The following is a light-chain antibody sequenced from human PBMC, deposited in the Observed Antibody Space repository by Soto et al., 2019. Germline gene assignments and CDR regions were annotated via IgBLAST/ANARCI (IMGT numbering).Light chain of an antibody. CDR1: SSNIGTGYD. CDR2: GNS. Sequence: QSVLTQPPSVSGAPGQSVTISCTGSSSNIGTGYDVHWYQQLPGTAPKLLIYGNSNRPSGVPDRFPGSKSGTSASLAITGLQAEDEADYSCQSFDSSRRYVFGT. CDR3: QSFDSSRRYV. V-gene: IGLV1-40*01. J-gene: IGLJ1*01.